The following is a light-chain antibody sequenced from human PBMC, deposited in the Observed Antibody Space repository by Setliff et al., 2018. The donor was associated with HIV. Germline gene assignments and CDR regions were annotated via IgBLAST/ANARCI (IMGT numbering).Light chain of an antibody. J-gene: IGLJ1*01. CDR1: RSDIGGSNY. V-gene: IGLV2-14*03. CDR2: DVH. CDR3: QSHDSSLSGYV. Sequence: QSVLTQPASVSGSPGRSITISCTGSRSDIGGSNYVSWYQQHPGKAPKLIIYDVHNRPSGVSNRFSGSKSDNTASLTISGLQAEDEADYYCQSHDSSLSGYVFGTGTKVTVL.